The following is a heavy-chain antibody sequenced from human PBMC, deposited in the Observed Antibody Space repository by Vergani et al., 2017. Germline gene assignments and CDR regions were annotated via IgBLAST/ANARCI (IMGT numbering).Heavy chain of an antibody. Sequence: QVQLVQSGAEVKKPGASVKVSCKASGGTFSSYAISWVRQAPGQGLEWMGRIIPILGIANYAQKFPGRVTITADKSTSTAYMELSSLRSEDTAVYYCARDSSGWYNNWFDPWGQGTLVTVSS. J-gene: IGHJ5*02. CDR2: IIPILGIA. CDR3: ARDSSGWYNNWFDP. D-gene: IGHD6-19*01. V-gene: IGHV1-69*04. CDR1: GGTFSSYA.